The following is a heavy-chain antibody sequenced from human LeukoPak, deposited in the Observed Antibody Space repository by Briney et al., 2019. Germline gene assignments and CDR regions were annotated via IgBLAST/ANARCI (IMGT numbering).Heavy chain of an antibody. CDR3: AGVVAAFS. CDR1: GGSISSNSYY. J-gene: IGHJ5*02. V-gene: IGHV4-39*07. CDR2: INHSGST. Sequence: SATLSLTCTVSGGSISSNSYYWGWIRQPPGKGLEWIGEINHSGSTNYNPSLKSRVTISVDTSKNQFSLKLSSVTAADTAVYYCAGVVAAFSWGQGTLVTVSS. D-gene: IGHD2-15*01.